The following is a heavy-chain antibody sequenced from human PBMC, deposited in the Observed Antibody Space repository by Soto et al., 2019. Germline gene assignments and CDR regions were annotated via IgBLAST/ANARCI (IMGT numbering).Heavy chain of an antibody. J-gene: IGHJ6*02. CDR3: ARDVPDYDFWSGYYTHPSMDV. Sequence: SVKVSCKASGGTFSSYAISWVRQAPGQGLEWMGGIIPIFGTANYAQKFQGRVTITADESTSTAYMELSSLRSEDTAVYYCARDVPDYDFWSGYYTHPSMDVWGQGTKVTVSS. D-gene: IGHD3-3*01. CDR1: GGTFSSYA. V-gene: IGHV1-69*13. CDR2: IIPIFGTA.